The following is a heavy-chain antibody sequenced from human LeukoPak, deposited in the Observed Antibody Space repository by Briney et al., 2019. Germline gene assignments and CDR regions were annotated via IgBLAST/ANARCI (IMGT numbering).Heavy chain of an antibody. CDR2: ISAYNGNT. CDR1: GYTFTSYG. D-gene: IGHD3-9*01. CDR3: ARDWDPILTGYYAAGWFDP. Sequence: ASVKVSCKASGYTFTSYGISWVRQAPGQGLEWMGWISAYNGNTNYAQKLQGRVTMTTDTSTCTAYMELRSLRPDDTAVYYCARDWDPILTGYYAAGWFDPWGQGTLVTVSS. V-gene: IGHV1-18*01. J-gene: IGHJ5*02.